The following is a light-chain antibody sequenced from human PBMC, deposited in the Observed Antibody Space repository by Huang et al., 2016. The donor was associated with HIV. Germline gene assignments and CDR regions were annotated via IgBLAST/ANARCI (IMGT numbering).Light chain of an antibody. V-gene: IGKV1-NL1*01. CDR2: AAS. CDR3: QQYYNPPLT. CDR1: QGISNS. Sequence: IQMTQSPSSLSASIGDRVTITCRASQGISNSLAWYQQKPGKAPNLLIHAASRLESGVPSRCSASGSGTDYTLTISSLQPEDFATYYCQQYYNPPLTFGQGTKVEIK. J-gene: IGKJ2*01.